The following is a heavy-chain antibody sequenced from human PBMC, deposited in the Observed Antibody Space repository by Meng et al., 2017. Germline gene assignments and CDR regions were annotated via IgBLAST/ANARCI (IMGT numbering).Heavy chain of an antibody. CDR1: GGSFSGYY. Sequence: QVQLQPWGAGLLKPSETLSLPCAVYGGSFSGYYWSWIRQPPGKGLEWIGEINHSGSTNYNPSLKSRVTISVDTSKNQFSLKLSSVTAADTAVYYCAREVVAALDYWGQGTLVTVSS. D-gene: IGHD2-15*01. CDR2: INHSGST. V-gene: IGHV4-34*01. CDR3: AREVVAALDY. J-gene: IGHJ4*02.